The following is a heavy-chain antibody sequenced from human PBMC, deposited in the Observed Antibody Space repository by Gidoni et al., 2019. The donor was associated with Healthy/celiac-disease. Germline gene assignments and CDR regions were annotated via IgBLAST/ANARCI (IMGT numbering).Heavy chain of an antibody. V-gene: IGHV1-18*01. CDR2: ISAYNGNT. CDR1: GYTFTSYG. J-gene: IGHJ5*02. Sequence: QVQLVQSGAEVQKPGASVKVSCKASGYTFTSYGISWVRQAPGQGLEWMGWISAYNGNTNYAQKLQGRVTMTTDTSTSTAYMELRRLRSDDTAVYYCARKSLTVTHYDVWFDPWGQGTLVTVSS. CDR3: ARKSLTVTHYDVWFDP. D-gene: IGHD4-17*01.